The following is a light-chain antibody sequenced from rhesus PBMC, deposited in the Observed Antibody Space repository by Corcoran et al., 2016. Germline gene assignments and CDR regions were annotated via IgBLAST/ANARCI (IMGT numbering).Light chain of an antibody. Sequence: DIVMTQTPVSLSVTPGEPASISCRSSQSLLSSNGYTFVHWYLQKPVQSPQLLYYDVSNRASGVPDRFSGSGSCTDCTLKISRVEAEDVGIYYCAQTLQTPLTFGGGSKVELK. V-gene: IGKV2-78*01. CDR3: AQTLQTPLT. CDR1: QSLLSSNGYTF. CDR2: DVS. J-gene: IGKJ4*01.